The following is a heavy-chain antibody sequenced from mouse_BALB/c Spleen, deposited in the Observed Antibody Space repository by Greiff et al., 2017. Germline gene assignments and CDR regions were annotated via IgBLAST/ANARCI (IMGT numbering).Heavy chain of an antibody. CDR1: GYSITSDYA. V-gene: IGHV3-2*02. J-gene: IGHJ2*01. CDR2: ISYSGST. Sequence: EVMLVESGPGLVKPSQSLSLTCTVTGYSITSDYAWNWIRQFPGNKLEWMGYISYSGSTSYNPSLKSRISITRDTSKNQFFLQLNSVTTEDTATYYCARSLRDFDYWGQGTTLTVSS. CDR3: ARSLRDFDY.